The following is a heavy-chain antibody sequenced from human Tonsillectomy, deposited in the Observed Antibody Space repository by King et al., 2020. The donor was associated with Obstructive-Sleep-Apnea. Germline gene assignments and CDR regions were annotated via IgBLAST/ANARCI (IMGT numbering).Heavy chain of an antibody. Sequence: DVQLVESGGGLVQPGRSLRLSCAASGFTFDDYAMHWVRQAPGKGLDWVSGISWNSGSIGDADSVKGRFTISRDNAKNSLYLQMNSLSAEDTALYYCARKASGTYYNWYFDLWGRGTLVTVSS. V-gene: IGHV3-9*01. CDR1: GFTFDDYA. CDR3: ARKASGTYYNWYFDL. CDR2: ISWNSGSI. J-gene: IGHJ2*01. D-gene: IGHD3-10*01.